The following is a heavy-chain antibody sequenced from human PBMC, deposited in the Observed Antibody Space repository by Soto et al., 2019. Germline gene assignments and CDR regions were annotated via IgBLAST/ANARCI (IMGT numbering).Heavy chain of an antibody. V-gene: IGHV1-69*02. CDR3: AGDYSSGLLDP. Sequence: QVQLVQSGAEVKKPGSSVKVSCKASGGTFSSYTISWVRQAPGQGLEWMGRIIPILGIANYAQKFQDRVTITADKSTSTAYMELSSLRSEDTAVYYCAGDYSSGLLDPWGQGTLVTVSS. D-gene: IGHD6-19*01. J-gene: IGHJ5*02. CDR2: IIPILGIA. CDR1: GGTFSSYT.